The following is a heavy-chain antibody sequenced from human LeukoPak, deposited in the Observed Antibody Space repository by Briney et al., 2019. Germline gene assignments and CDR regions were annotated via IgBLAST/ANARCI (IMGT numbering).Heavy chain of an antibody. D-gene: IGHD5/OR15-5a*01. Sequence: GGSLRLSCAASGFASSTYAMTWVRQAPEKGLQWVSTISTSGRATYYADSVEGRFTISRDNSKNTLYLQMNSLRADDTAVYYCAKARGSSVYEQFDYWGQGTQVTVPP. CDR2: ISTSGRAT. CDR1: GFASSTYA. V-gene: IGHV3-23*01. J-gene: IGHJ4*02. CDR3: AKARGSSVYEQFDY.